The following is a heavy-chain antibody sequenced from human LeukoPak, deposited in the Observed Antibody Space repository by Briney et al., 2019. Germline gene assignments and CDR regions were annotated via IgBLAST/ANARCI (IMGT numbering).Heavy chain of an antibody. D-gene: IGHD5-12*01. CDR2: INHSGST. CDR1: GGSFSXYY. V-gene: IGHV4-34*01. J-gene: IGHJ4*02. CDR3: ARGWYSGYEL. Sequence: SEXXXXXCAVXGGSFSXYYWSWIRQPPGKGLEWIGEINHSGSTNYNPSLTSRGTISVDTSKNQFSLKLSSVTAADTAVYYCARGWYSGYELWGQGTLVTVSS.